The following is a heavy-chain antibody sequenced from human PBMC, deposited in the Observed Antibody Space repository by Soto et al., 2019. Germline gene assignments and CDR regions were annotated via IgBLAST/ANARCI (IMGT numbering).Heavy chain of an antibody. D-gene: IGHD4-17*01. CDR2: IYTSGDT. Sequence: QVLLQESGPGLVKPSETLSLTCSVSGDSISSYSWSWIRQPAGKGLEWIGRIYTSGDTNYNPSLKSRVTMSVDTSKNQFSLKVSSVTAADTAVYYCARAPTVVTPHDAFDIWGQGTMVTVSS. CDR3: ARAPTVVTPHDAFDI. V-gene: IGHV4-4*07. J-gene: IGHJ3*02. CDR1: GDSISSYS.